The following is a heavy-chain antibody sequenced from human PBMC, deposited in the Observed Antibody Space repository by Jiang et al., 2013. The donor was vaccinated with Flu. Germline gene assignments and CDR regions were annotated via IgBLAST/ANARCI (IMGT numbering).Heavy chain of an antibody. J-gene: IGHJ4*02. V-gene: IGHV4-34*01. CDR2: INHSGST. Sequence: LLKPSETLSLTCAVYGGSFSTYYWGWIRQPPGKGLEWIGEINHSGSTKYNPSLKSRVTISVDTSKKQFSLTLSSVTAADTAVYYCSSWYDAAARDYWGQGTLVTVSS. D-gene: IGHD6-6*01. CDR1: GGSFSTYY. CDR3: SSWYDAAARDY.